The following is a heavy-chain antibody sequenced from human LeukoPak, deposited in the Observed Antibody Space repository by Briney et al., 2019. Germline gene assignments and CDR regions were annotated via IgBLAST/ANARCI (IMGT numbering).Heavy chain of an antibody. V-gene: IGHV3-21*01. CDR2: ISSSGSYI. D-gene: IGHD3-10*02. CDR1: GFTFSSYS. CDR3: AELGITMIGGV. Sequence: RTGGSLRLSCAASGFTFSSYSMNWVRQAPGKGLEWVSSISSSGSYIYYSDSVKGRFTISRDNAKNSLYLQMNSLRAEDTAVYYCAELGITMIGGVWGKGTTVTISS. J-gene: IGHJ6*04.